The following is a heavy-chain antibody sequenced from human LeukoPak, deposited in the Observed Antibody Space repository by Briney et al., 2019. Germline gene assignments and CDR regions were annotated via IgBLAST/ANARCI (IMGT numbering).Heavy chain of an antibody. Sequence: GGSLRLSCAASGFNFIDYFMNWIRQAPGKGLEWVSQISKTSSYTNYADSVKGRFTISRDNARNSLYLQMNSLRAEDTAVYYCTREQWLPDYWGQGTLVTVSS. CDR1: GFNFIDYF. J-gene: IGHJ4*02. CDR3: TREQWLPDY. V-gene: IGHV3-11*05. D-gene: IGHD5-24*01. CDR2: ISKTSSYT.